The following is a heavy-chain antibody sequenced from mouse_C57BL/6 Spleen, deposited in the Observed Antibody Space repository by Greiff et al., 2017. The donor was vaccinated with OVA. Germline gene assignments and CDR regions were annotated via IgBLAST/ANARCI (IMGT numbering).Heavy chain of an antibody. CDR3: ATTTVVAFYAMDD. D-gene: IGHD1-1*01. CDR1: GYTFTDYY. V-gene: IGHV1-26*01. J-gene: IGHJ4*01. CDR2: INPNNGGT. Sequence: VQLQQSGPELVKPGASVKISCKASGYTFTDYYMNWVKQSHGKSLEWIGDINPNNGGTSYNQKFKGKATLTVDKSSSTAYMELRSLTSEDSAVYYCATTTVVAFYAMDDWGQGTSVTVSA.